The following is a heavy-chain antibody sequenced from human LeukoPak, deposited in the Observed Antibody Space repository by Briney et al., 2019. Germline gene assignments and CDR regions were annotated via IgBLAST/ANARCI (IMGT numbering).Heavy chain of an antibody. Sequence: SETLSLTCTVSGGSINSYYWSWIRQPPGKGLEWIGYIYYSGSTNYNPSLKSRVTISVDTSKNQFSLKLSSVTAADTAVYYCARDRGFGDSSSWYRYYYYMDVWGKGTTVTVSS. CDR3: ARDRGFGDSSSWYRYYYYMDV. V-gene: IGHV4-59*12. CDR2: IYYSGST. J-gene: IGHJ6*03. CDR1: GGSINSYY. D-gene: IGHD6-13*01.